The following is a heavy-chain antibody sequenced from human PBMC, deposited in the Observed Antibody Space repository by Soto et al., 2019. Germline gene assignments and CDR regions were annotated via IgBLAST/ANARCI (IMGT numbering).Heavy chain of an antibody. CDR3: ARWFFPSSSSRPYYFDQ. V-gene: IGHV5-51*01. CDR2: IYPSDSDA. CDR1: GYSFTSYW. J-gene: IGHJ4*02. D-gene: IGHD6-6*01. Sequence: GESLKISSKGSGYSFTSYWIGWLRQMPGKDLEWMGSIYPSDSDATYNPSFQGHVTIPAYDSLNTAYLQWSSLQASDTAIYYCARWFFPSSSSRPYYFDQWGQGTLVTVSS.